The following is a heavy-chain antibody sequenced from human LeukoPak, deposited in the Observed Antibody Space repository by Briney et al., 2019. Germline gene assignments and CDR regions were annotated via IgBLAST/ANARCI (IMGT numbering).Heavy chain of an antibody. Sequence: PSQTLSLTCAVSGGSISSGGYSWRWIRQPPGKGLEWIGEINHSGSTNYNPSLKSRVTISVDTSKNQFSLKLSSVTAADTAVYYCARYLVGATDFDYWGQGTLVTVSS. CDR1: GGSISSGGYS. J-gene: IGHJ4*02. CDR2: INHSGST. V-gene: IGHV4-30-2*01. D-gene: IGHD1-26*01. CDR3: ARYLVGATDFDY.